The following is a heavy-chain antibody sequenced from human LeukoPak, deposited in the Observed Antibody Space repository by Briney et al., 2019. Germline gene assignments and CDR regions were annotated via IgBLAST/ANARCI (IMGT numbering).Heavy chain of an antibody. J-gene: IGHJ4*02. CDR3: TTVRFGEFPDY. V-gene: IGHV3-15*01. D-gene: IGHD3-10*01. Sequence: SGGSLRLSCAASGFRFSGYWMTWVRQAPGKGLEWVGRIKSKTDGGTTDYAAPVKGRFTISRDDSKNTLYLQMNSLKTEDTAVYYCTTVRFGEFPDYWGQGTLVTVSS. CDR2: IKSKTDGGTT. CDR1: GFRFSGYW.